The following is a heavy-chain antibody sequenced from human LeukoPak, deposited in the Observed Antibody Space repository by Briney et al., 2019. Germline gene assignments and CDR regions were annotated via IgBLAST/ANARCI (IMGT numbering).Heavy chain of an antibody. V-gene: IGHV3-7*01. Sequence: GGSPRLSCAASGFTFSGYWMSWVRQTPEKGLEWVANIKQDGYEKYYVDSVKGRFTISRDNAKNSLYLQMNSLRADDTAIYYCARDRIVGPTTLDYWGQGTLVTVSS. J-gene: IGHJ4*02. D-gene: IGHD1-26*01. CDR2: IKQDGYEK. CDR3: ARDRIVGPTTLDY. CDR1: GFTFSGYW.